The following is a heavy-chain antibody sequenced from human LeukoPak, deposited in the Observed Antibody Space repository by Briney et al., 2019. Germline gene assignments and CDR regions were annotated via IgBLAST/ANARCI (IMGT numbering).Heavy chain of an antibody. V-gene: IGHV4-38-2*02. CDR2: IYHSGST. CDR1: GYSISSGYY. Sequence: SETLSLTCTVSGYSISSGYYWGWIRQPPGKGLEWIGSIYHSGSTYYNPSLKSRVTISVDTSKNQFSLKLSSVTAADTAVYYCARPLTRRNDAFDIWGQGTMVTVSS. CDR3: ARPLTRRNDAFDI. J-gene: IGHJ3*02. D-gene: IGHD1-14*01.